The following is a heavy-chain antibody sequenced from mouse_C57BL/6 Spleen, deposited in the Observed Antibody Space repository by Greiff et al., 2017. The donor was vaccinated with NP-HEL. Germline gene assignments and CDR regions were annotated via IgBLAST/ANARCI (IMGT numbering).Heavy chain of an antibody. Sequence: VQLQQSGPELVKPGASVKIPCKASGYTCTDYNMDWVKQSHGKSLEWIGDINPNTGGTIYNQKFKGKATLTVDKSSSTAYIELRSLTSEDTAVYYCGRGRTEDDGPYYSPMDYWGRGSSGTVCS. D-gene: IGHD1-2*01. CDR1: GYTCTDYN. CDR2: INPNTGGT. CDR3: GRGRTEDDGPYYSPMDY. V-gene: IGHV1-18*01. J-gene: IGHJ4*01.